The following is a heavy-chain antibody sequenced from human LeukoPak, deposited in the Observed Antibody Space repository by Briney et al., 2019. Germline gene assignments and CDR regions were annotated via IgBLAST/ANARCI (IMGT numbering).Heavy chain of an antibody. D-gene: IGHD2-2*02. CDR1: GFALSSHW. CDR3: TRDRQGPKLYEMHV. V-gene: IGHV3-7*01. J-gene: IGHJ6*02. CDR2: IRQDGSAK. Sequence: GGSLRLSCAASGFALSSHWMSWVRQAPGKGLEWVANIRQDGSAKYYLDSVKGRFTISRDNAKNSLYLQMNSLRAEDTAVYSCTRDRQGPKLYEMHVWGQGTTVTVSS.